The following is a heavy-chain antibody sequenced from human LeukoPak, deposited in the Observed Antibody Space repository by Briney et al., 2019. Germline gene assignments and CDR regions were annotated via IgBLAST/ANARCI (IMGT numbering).Heavy chain of an antibody. Sequence: RASVKVSCKASGYTFTGYYMHWVRQAPGQGLEWMGIINPSGGSTSYAQKFQARVTMTRDMSTTTVYMELSSLRSEDTAMYYCARAQWLRLPRFDYWGQGTLVTVSS. J-gene: IGHJ4*02. CDR3: ARAQWLRLPRFDY. CDR2: INPSGGST. V-gene: IGHV1-46*01. CDR1: GYTFTGYY. D-gene: IGHD5-12*01.